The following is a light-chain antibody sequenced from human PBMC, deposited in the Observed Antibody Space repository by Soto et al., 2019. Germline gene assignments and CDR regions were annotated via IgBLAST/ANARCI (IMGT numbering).Light chain of an antibody. CDR1: QSVSSY. CDR3: QQYGTSEII. Sequence: IVVTPSSFTLSWYPSQRAPLSCMASQSVSSYLAWYQQKPGQAPRLLIYDASNRATGIPARFSGSGSGTDFTLTISRLEPEDFAVFFCQQYGTSEIIVGQGTRLEIK. CDR2: DAS. J-gene: IGKJ5*01. V-gene: IGKV3-11*01.